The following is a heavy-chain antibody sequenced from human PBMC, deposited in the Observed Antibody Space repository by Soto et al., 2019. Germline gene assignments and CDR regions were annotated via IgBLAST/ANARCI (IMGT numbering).Heavy chain of an antibody. CDR1: GLTFSGSA. D-gene: IGHD3-10*01. CDR3: SSWGWGQTNDY. Sequence: EVQVVESGGGLVQPGGSLKLSCAASGLTFSGSAMHWVRQASGKGLEWVGRIRSKANSYATAYAASVKGRFTISRDDSKNTAYLQMNSLKTEGTAVYYGSSWGWGQTNDYWCQGTLVTVSS. CDR2: IRSKANSYAT. V-gene: IGHV3-73*02. J-gene: IGHJ4*02.